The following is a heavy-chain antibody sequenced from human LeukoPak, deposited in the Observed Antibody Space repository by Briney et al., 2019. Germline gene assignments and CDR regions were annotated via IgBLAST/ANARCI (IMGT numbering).Heavy chain of an antibody. D-gene: IGHD6-13*01. V-gene: IGHV4-59*12. J-gene: IGHJ5*02. CDR1: GGSISDYY. CDR3: ARDISSYSSSQSRYNWFDP. Sequence: SETLSLTCSVSGGSISDYYYSWIRQSPGKGLEWIGYIHYSGSTNYNPSLKSRVTIAVDTSKSQFSLQLNSVTPEDTAVYYCARDISSYSSSQSRYNWFDPWGQGTLVTVSS. CDR2: IHYSGST.